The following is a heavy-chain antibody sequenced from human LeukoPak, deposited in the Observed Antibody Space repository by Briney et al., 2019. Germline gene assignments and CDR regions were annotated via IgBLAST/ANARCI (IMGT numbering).Heavy chain of an antibody. D-gene: IGHD3-22*01. CDR2: IYHSGST. J-gene: IGHJ4*02. CDR1: GYSISSGYY. V-gene: IGHV4-38-2*02. CDR3: ARSQVTMIVVVTFPLIAFWDY. Sequence: SETLSLTCTVSGYSISSGYYWGWIRQPPGKGLEWIGSIYHSGSTYYNPSLKSRVTISVDTSKNQFSLKLSSVTAADTAVYYCARSQVTMIVVVTFPLIAFWDYWGQGTLVTVSS.